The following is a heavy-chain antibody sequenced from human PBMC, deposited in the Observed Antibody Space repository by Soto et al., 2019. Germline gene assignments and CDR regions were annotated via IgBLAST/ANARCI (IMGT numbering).Heavy chain of an antibody. J-gene: IGHJ4*02. CDR2: INHSGST. Sequence: TLSLTCAVYGGSFSGYYWSWIRQPPGKGLEWIGEINHSGSTNYNPSLKSRVTISVDTSKNQFSLKLSSVTAADTAVYYCARTVRYYFDYWGQGTLVTVSS. V-gene: IGHV4-34*01. CDR1: GGSFSGYY. D-gene: IGHD4-17*01. CDR3: ARTVRYYFDY.